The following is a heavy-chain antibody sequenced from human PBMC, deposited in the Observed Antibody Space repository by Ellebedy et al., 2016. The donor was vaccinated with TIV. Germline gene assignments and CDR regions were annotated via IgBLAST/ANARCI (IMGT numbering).Heavy chain of an antibody. CDR2: IYYSGST. D-gene: IGHD3-3*01. J-gene: IGHJ4*02. CDR1: GDSTSSSSYY. Sequence: SETLSLXCTVSGDSTSSSSYYWGWIRQPPGKGLEWIGSIYYSGSTYYNPSLKSRVTISVDTSKNQFSLKLSSVTAADTAVYYCASTIQDFGVVFDYWGQGTLVTVSS. CDR3: ASTIQDFGVVFDY. V-gene: IGHV4-39*01.